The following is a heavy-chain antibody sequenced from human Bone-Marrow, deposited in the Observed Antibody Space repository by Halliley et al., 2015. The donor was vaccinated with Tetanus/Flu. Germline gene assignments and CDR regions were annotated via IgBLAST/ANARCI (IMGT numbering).Heavy chain of an antibody. D-gene: IGHD1-1*01. J-gene: IGHJ6*02. V-gene: IGHV4-31*03. CDR1: GDSINSGGYY. Sequence: TLSLTCTVSGDSINSGGYYWTWIRQHPGKGLEWIGYIFYTGSTYYNPSLKSRLSISIDTSKNHFSLRLSSVTAADTAVYFCAREKNLGNYNCFFGLDVWGQGTTVTVSS. CDR3: AREKNLGNYNCFFGLDV. CDR2: IFYTGST.